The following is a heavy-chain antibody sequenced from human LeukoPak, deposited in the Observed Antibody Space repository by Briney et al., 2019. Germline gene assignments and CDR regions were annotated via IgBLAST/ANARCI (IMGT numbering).Heavy chain of an antibody. D-gene: IGHD3-3*02. Sequence: ASVKVSCKASGYTFTGYYMYWVRQAPGQGLEWMGWINPNSGGTNYAQKFQGRVTMTRDTSISTAYMELSRLRSDDTAVYYCASGPQGSIRFPFDYWGQGTLVTVSS. J-gene: IGHJ4*02. CDR3: ASGPQGSIRFPFDY. CDR2: INPNSGGT. CDR1: GYTFTGYY. V-gene: IGHV1-2*02.